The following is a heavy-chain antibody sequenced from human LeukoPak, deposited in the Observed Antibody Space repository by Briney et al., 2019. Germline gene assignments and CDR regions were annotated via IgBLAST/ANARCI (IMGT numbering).Heavy chain of an antibody. V-gene: IGHV4-59*01. CDR1: GGSINSYY. J-gene: IGHJ5*02. CDR3: ARGASGIGGIRFDP. D-gene: IGHD3-10*01. Sequence: SETLSLTCTVSGGSINSYYWSWIRQPPGKGLEWIGYIYYSGSTNYNPSLKSRVTISVDTSKNQFSLRLSSVTAADTAVYYCARGASGIGGIRFDPWGQGTLVTVSS. CDR2: IYYSGST.